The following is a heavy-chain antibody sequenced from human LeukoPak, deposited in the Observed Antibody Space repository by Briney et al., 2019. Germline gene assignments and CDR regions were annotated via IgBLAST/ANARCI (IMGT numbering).Heavy chain of an antibody. CDR3: ARLRTAMQLWKGYYFDY. Sequence: PGGSLRLSCGASGFTFSSYWMSWVRQAPGKGLEWVANIKQDGGEKYYVDSVKGRFTISRDNAKNSLYLQMNSLRAEDTAVYYCARLRTAMQLWKGYYFDYWGQGTLVTVSS. CDR2: IKQDGGEK. D-gene: IGHD5-18*01. V-gene: IGHV3-7*01. J-gene: IGHJ4*02. CDR1: GFTFSSYW.